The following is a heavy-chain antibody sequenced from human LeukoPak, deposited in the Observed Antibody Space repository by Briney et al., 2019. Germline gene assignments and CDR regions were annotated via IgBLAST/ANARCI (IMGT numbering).Heavy chain of an antibody. CDR2: IYYSGST. CDR1: GGSISSGGYY. D-gene: IGHD3-22*01. CDR3: ARQYYYDSSGYYGLNWFDP. V-gene: IGHV4-31*03. J-gene: IGHJ5*02. Sequence: SETLSLTCTVSGGSISSGGYYWSWIRQHPGKGLEWVGYIYYSGSTYYNPSLKSRVTISVDTSKNQFSLKLSSVTAADTAVYYCARQYYYDSSGYYGLNWFDPWGQGILVTVSS.